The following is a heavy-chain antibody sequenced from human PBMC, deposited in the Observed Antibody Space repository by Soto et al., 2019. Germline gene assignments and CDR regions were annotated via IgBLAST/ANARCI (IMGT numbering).Heavy chain of an antibody. CDR1: GFPFSGFT. CDR3: AKHDCGTTCSGAY. V-gene: IGHV3-23*01. Sequence: DVQLLESGGGLVQPGGSLRLSCAASGFPFSGFTMRWIRQTPGKGLEWVSTINTGAGATSYADSVKSRFTISRDDSRNTVYLQTNSLRAEDTAVYYCAKHDCGTTCSGAYWGQGTLVTVTS. J-gene: IGHJ4*02. CDR2: INTGAGAT. D-gene: IGHD2-2*01.